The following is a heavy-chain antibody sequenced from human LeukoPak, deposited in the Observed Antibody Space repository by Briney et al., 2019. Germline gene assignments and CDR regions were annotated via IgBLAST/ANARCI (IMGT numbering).Heavy chain of an antibody. Sequence: PSETLSLTCGVSGGSISSSYYWGWIRQPPGKGLELIGTIYYTGTTYYNPSLKSRVTMSVDTSKNQFSLNLTSVTAADTAVYYCARALIRGVIRVDNWFDPWGQGILVTVSS. J-gene: IGHJ5*02. D-gene: IGHD3-10*01. CDR1: GGSISSSYY. V-gene: IGHV4-39*01. CDR2: IYYTGTT. CDR3: ARALIRGVIRVDNWFDP.